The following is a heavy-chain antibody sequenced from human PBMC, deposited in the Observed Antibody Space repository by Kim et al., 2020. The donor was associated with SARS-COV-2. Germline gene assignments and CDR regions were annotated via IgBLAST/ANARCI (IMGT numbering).Heavy chain of an antibody. D-gene: IGHD3-22*01. Sequence: GGSLRLSCTASGFTFGDYAMSWVRQAPGKGLEWVGFIRSKAYGGTTEYAASVKGRFTISRDDSKSIAYLQMNSLKTEDTAVYYCTSRNPLYDSSGYYYVSSWYFDLWGRGTLVTVSS. J-gene: IGHJ2*01. CDR2: IRSKAYGGTT. V-gene: IGHV3-49*04. CDR1: GFTFGDYA. CDR3: TSRNPLYDSSGYYYVSSWYFDL.